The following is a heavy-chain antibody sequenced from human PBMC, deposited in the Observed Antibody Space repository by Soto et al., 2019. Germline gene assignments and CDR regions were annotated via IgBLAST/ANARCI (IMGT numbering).Heavy chain of an antibody. CDR3: TRDWEITVSTWSFGGF. D-gene: IGHD3-10*01. CDR1: GYTLTELS. CDR2: FDPEDGET. V-gene: IGHV1-24*01. J-gene: IGHJ4*02. Sequence: ASVKVSCKVSGYTLTELSMHWVRQAPGKGLERMGGFDPEDGETIYAQKFQARVTITADKSTSTAYMELSGLRFEDTAMYYCTRDWEITVSTWSFGGFWGRGTLVTVSS.